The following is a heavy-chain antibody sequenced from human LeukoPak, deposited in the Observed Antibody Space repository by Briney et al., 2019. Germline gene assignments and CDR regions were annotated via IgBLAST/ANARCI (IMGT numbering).Heavy chain of an antibody. CDR3: ARSDIVATIDAFDI. D-gene: IGHD5-12*01. CDR2: IWYDGSNK. J-gene: IGHJ3*02. Sequence: PGRSLRLSCAASGFTFSSYGMHWVRQAPGKGVEWGAVIWYDGSNKYYADSVKGRFTISRNNSKNTLYLQMNSLRAEDTAVYPCARSDIVATIDAFDIWGQGTMVTVSS. CDR1: GFTFSSYG. V-gene: IGHV3-33*01.